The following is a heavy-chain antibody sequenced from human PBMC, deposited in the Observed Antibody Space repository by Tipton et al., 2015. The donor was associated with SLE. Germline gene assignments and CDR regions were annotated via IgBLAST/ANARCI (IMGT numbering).Heavy chain of an antibody. J-gene: IGHJ5*02. CDR1: GGSVSSSSSY. CDR2: ISSSGSP. V-gene: IGHV4-39*07. CDR3: ARDQASDFVVVPLVNNWFVP. D-gene: IGHD2-2*01. Sequence: TLSLTCTVSGGSVSSSSSYWGWIRQPPGKGLEWIGTISSSGSPYYNPSLKSRVTISVDTSMHQFSLKLSSVTAADTAVYYCARDQASDFVVVPLVNNWFVPWSQGTLVTVSS.